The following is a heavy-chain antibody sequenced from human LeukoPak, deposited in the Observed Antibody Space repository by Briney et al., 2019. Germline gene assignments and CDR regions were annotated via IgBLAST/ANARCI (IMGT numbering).Heavy chain of an antibody. Sequence: SVKVSCKASGGTFSSYAISWVRQAPGQGLEWIGRIIPILGIANYAQKFQGRVTITADKSTSTAYMELSSLRSEDTAVYYCARGNYDFWSGPKVYFDYWGQGTLVTVSS. CDR3: ARGNYDFWSGPKVYFDY. CDR2: IIPILGIA. D-gene: IGHD3-3*01. V-gene: IGHV1-69*04. J-gene: IGHJ4*02. CDR1: GGTFSSYA.